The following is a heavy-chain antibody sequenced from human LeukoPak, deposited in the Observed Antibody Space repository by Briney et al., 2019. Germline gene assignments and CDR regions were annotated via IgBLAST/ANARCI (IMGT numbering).Heavy chain of an antibody. D-gene: IGHD1-26*01. CDR3: ARVPYVGSYYGRYYFDY. J-gene: IGHJ4*02. CDR2: VNPNSGNT. CDR1: GYTFTSYD. V-gene: IGHV1-8*01. Sequence: ASVKVSCKASGYTFTSYDINWVRQATGQGLEWMGWVNPNSGNTGYAQKFQGRVTMTRNTSISTAYVELSSLRSEDTAVYYCARVPYVGSYYGRYYFDYWGQGTLVTVSS.